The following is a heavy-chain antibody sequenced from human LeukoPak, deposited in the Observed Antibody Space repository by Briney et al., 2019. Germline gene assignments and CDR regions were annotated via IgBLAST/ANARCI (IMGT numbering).Heavy chain of an antibody. D-gene: IGHD2-2*01. CDR2: IYYSGST. CDR3: ARLTRSSTRGNWFDP. CDR1: GGSISSSSYY. V-gene: IGHV4-39*01. Sequence: KPSETPSLTCTVSGGSISSSSYYWGWIRQPPGKGLEWIGSIYYSGSTYYNPSLKSRVTISVDTSKNQFSLKLSSVTAADTAVYYCARLTRSSTRGNWFDPWGQGTLVTVSS. J-gene: IGHJ5*02.